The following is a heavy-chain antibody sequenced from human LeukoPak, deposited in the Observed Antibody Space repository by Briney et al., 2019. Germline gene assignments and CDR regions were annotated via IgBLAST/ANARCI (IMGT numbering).Heavy chain of an antibody. CDR1: GFTFSSYA. Sequence: GGSLRLSCAASGFTFSSYAMSWVRQAPGKGLEWVSAISGSGGSTYYADSVKGRFTISRDNSKNTLYLQMNSLRAEDTAVYCCAPLGELSLSFDYWGQGTLVTVSS. V-gene: IGHV3-23*01. J-gene: IGHJ4*02. D-gene: IGHD3-16*02. CDR3: APLGELSLSFDY. CDR2: ISGSGGST.